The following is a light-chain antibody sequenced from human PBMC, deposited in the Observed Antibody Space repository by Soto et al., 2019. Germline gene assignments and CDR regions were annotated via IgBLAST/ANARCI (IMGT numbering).Light chain of an antibody. Sequence: QSALTQPPSASGSPGQSVTISCTGTSSDVGGYNYVSWYQQHPGKAPKLMIYEVSKRPSGVPDRFSGSKSGNTASLTVSGLQDEDEADYYCSSYSGSSMVVFGGGTKLTVL. CDR1: SSDVGGYNY. CDR2: EVS. V-gene: IGLV2-8*01. CDR3: SSYSGSSMVV. J-gene: IGLJ2*01.